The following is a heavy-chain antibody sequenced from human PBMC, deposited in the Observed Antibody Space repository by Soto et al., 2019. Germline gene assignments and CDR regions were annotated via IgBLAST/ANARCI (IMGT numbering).Heavy chain of an antibody. CDR1: DGSISSYY. D-gene: IGHD4-17*01. J-gene: IGHJ4*02. Sequence: SETLSLTCTVSDGSISSYYWNWIRQPPGKGLEWIGYIYYSGSTNYNPSLKSRVTISVHTSKNEISLQLSSVTAADTAVYYCARENEHGDYAYFDYWGQGTLVTVSS. CDR2: IYYSGST. CDR3: ARENEHGDYAYFDY. V-gene: IGHV4-59*01.